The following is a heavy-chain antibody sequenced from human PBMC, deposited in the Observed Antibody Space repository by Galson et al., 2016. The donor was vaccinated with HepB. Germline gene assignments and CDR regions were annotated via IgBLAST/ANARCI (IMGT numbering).Heavy chain of an antibody. J-gene: IGHJ4*02. Sequence: SLRLSCAASGFTFRDRAMSWVRQAPGEGLEWVASLSGSGGSTYYADSVKGRFTISRDNSKNTLYLQMKSLRADDTAVYYCAQGPQYYFDSSYYFDYWGQGTLVTVSS. CDR3: AQGPQYYFDSSYYFDY. CDR2: LSGSGGST. V-gene: IGHV3-23*01. CDR1: GFTFRDRA. D-gene: IGHD3-22*01.